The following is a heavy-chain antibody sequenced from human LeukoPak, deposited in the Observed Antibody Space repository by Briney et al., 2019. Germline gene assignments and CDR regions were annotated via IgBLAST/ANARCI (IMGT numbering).Heavy chain of an antibody. CDR1: GGSIDSSSYY. D-gene: IGHD5-12*01. CDR2: INHSGST. CDR3: ARGLTDIVAPGAACDAFDI. Sequence: PSETLSLTCAVSGGSIDSSSYYWSWIRQPPGKGLEWIGEINHSGSTNYNPSLKSRVTISVDTSKNQFSLKLSSVTAADTAVYYCARGLTDIVAPGAACDAFDIWGQGTMVTVSS. V-gene: IGHV4-34*01. J-gene: IGHJ3*02.